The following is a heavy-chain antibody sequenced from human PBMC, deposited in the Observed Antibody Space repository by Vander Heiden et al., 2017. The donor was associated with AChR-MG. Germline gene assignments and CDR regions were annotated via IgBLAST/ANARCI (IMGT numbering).Heavy chain of an antibody. CDR2: INPKSGGT. V-gene: IGHV1-2*02. D-gene: IGHD1-26*01. CDR3: ARAGRPFDY. J-gene: IGHJ4*02. Sequence: QVPLVQSGAEVKRPGASVKVSCKTSGYTFTGHFMHWVRQAPGQGLEWMGWINPKSGGTNYAQKFQGRVTMTRDTSFSTAYMELRRLRSDDTAVYYCARAGRPFDYWGQGTLVTVSS. CDR1: GYTFTGHF.